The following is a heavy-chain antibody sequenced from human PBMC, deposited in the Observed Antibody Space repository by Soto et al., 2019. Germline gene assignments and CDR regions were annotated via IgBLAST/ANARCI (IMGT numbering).Heavy chain of an antibody. CDR2: IYHSGST. CDR3: ARDRGASGSYCFDP. D-gene: IGHD1-26*01. Sequence: SETLSLTCAVSGGSISSSNWWSWVRQPPGKGLEWIGEIYHSGSTNYNPSLKSRVTISVDKSKNQFSLKLSSVTAADTAVYYCARDRGASGSYCFDPWGQGTLVTVSS. CDR1: GGSISSSNW. J-gene: IGHJ5*02. V-gene: IGHV4-4*02.